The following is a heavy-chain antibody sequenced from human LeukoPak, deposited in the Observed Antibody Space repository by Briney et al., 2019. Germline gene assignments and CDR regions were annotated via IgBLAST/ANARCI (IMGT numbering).Heavy chain of an antibody. CDR2: IYYSGST. Sequence: PSETLSLTCTVSGGSISSYYWSWIRQPPGKGLEWIGYIYYSGSTNYNPSLKSRVTISVDTSKNQFSLKLSSVTAADTAVYYCARIGYYYGSGRGWWGQGTLVTVSS. D-gene: IGHD3-10*01. J-gene: IGHJ4*02. V-gene: IGHV4-59*12. CDR3: ARIGYYYGSGRGW. CDR1: GGSISSYY.